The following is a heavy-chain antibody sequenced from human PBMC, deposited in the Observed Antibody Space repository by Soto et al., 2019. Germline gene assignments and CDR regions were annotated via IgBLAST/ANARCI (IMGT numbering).Heavy chain of an antibody. V-gene: IGHV3-21*01. D-gene: IGHD2-15*01. CDR3: AREIKGHCSGGSCYSGFGMDV. Sequence: PGGSLRLSCAASGFTFSSYSMNWVRQAPGKGLEWVSSISSSSSYIYYADSVKGRFTISRDNAKNSLYLQMNSLRAEDTAVYYCAREIKGHCSGGSCYSGFGMDVWGQGTTVTVSS. CDR1: GFTFSSYS. CDR2: ISSSSSYI. J-gene: IGHJ6*02.